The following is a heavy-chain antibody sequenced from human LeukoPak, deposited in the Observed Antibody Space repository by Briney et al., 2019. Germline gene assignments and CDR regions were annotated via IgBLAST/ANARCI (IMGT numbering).Heavy chain of an antibody. D-gene: IGHD4-17*01. CDR1: GFTFSDYY. Sequence: LRLSCAASGFTFSDYYMSWIRQAPGKGLEWIGYIYHSGSTYYNPSLKSRVTISVDRSKNQFSLKLSSVTAADTAVYYCARAPGESAFDIWGQGTMVTVSS. CDR3: ARAPGESAFDI. CDR2: IYHSGST. J-gene: IGHJ3*02. V-gene: IGHV4-30-2*01.